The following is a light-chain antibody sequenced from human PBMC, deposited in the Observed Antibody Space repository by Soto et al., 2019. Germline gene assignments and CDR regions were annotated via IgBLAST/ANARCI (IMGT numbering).Light chain of an antibody. V-gene: IGLV2-14*03. J-gene: IGLJ1*01. CDR2: DVN. CDR1: SSDIGHYNY. CDR3: SSYTRIITYL. Sequence: QSVLTQPASVSGSPGQSIIISCTGTSSDIGHYNYVSWYQQHPGKAPKLMIHDVNNRPSGVSNRFSGSKSGNTASLTISGLQAEDDGDYYCSSYTRIITYLFGSGTKFTVL.